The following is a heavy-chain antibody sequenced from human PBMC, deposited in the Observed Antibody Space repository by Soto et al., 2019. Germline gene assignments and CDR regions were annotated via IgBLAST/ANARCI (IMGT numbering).Heavy chain of an antibody. Sequence: GGSLRLSCAASGFTFSSYGMHWVRQAPGKGLEWVAVIWYDGSNKYYADSVKGRFTISRDNSKNTLYPQMNSLRAEDTAVYYCARDGRAMLSRGPFDYWGQGTLVTVPQ. J-gene: IGHJ4*02. CDR1: GFTFSSYG. V-gene: IGHV3-33*01. D-gene: IGHD3-10*02. CDR3: ARDGRAMLSRGPFDY. CDR2: IWYDGSNK.